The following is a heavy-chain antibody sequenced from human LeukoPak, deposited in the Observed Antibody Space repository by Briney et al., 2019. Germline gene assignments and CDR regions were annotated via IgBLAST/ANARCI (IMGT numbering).Heavy chain of an antibody. CDR1: GFMFGDYG. CDR3: TTDGGPTRSSSWYGYFDY. Sequence: GGSLRLSCTASGFMFGDYGMSWVRQAPGKGLEWVGFIRSKVYGGTTEYAASVKGRFTISRDDSKSIAYLQMNSLKTEDTAVYYCTTDGGPTRSSSWYGYFDYWGQGTLVTVSS. D-gene: IGHD6-13*01. CDR2: IRSKVYGGTT. V-gene: IGHV3-49*04. J-gene: IGHJ4*02.